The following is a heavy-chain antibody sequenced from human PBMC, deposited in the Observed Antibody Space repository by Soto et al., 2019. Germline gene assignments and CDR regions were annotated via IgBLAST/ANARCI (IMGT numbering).Heavy chain of an antibody. CDR2: IIPIFGTA. CDR3: ASHPVPYYYYGMDV. CDR1: GGTFSSYA. J-gene: IGHJ6*02. Sequence: QVQLVQSGAEVKKPGSSVKVSCKASGGTFSSYALSWVRQAPGQGLEWMGGIIPIFGTADYAQKFQGRVTITADDSTSIAYMELSSLRSEDTAVYYCASHPVPYYYYGMDVWGQGTTVTVSS. D-gene: IGHD2-2*01. V-gene: IGHV1-69*12.